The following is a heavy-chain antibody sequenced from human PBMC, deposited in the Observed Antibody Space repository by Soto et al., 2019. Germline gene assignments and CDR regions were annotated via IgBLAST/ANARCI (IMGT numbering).Heavy chain of an antibody. V-gene: IGHV1-3*04. CDR1: GYTFINYA. J-gene: IGHJ4*02. CDR2: INTLNGNT. D-gene: IGHD3-10*01. CDR3: ARVGTIDNYYDYFDY. Sequence: QVQLVQSGAEVKKPGASVKVSCKASGYTFINYAINWVRQAPGQRLEWMGWINTLNGNTRYSQKFQDRVTITRATSASTVYMEMIGLRSEDTSVYYSARVGTIDNYYDYFDYGGQGALVAVSS.